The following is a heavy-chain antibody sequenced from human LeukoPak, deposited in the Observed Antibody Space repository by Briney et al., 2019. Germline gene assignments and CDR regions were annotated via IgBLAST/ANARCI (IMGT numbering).Heavy chain of an antibody. V-gene: IGHV4-59*01. CDR2: VSDGGRT. Sequence: SETLSLTCSVSGGSITSYYWSWIRQPPGKGLEWIGHVSDGGRTNYSPSLRSRVSISVDTSKNQFSLKLNSVTAADTAVYFCATASTTFDDWGQGTLVTVSS. J-gene: IGHJ4*02. D-gene: IGHD1-14*01. CDR1: GGSITSYY. CDR3: ATASTTFDD.